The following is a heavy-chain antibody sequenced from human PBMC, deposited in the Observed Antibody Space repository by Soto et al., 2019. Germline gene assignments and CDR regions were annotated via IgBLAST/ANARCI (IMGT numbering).Heavy chain of an antibody. CDR3: AREWVWFGAHAIDY. Sequence: QVQLVESGGGVVQPGGSLRLSCAASGFTFSNYGMHWVRQAPGKGLEWVAVISYDGSNKYYADSVKGRFTISRDNSKNTLYLQMNSRTAEETAVYYCAREWVWFGAHAIDYWGQGTLVTVSS. CDR1: GFTFSNYG. J-gene: IGHJ4*02. D-gene: IGHD3-10*01. V-gene: IGHV3-30*03. CDR2: ISYDGSNK.